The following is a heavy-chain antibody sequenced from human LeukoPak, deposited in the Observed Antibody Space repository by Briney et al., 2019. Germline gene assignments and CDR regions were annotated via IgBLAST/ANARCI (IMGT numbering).Heavy chain of an antibody. CDR2: KYYSGSA. CDR1: GVSVSDGRYY. Sequence: PSQTLSLTCNVSGVSVSDGRYYWTWIRQHPGKGPEWIGYKYYSGSAKYNPSLKSRLTISVDTSKNQFSLQLTSVTAADTATYYCATPYCSSISCLDVFSMWGQGTRVTVSS. CDR3: ATPYCSSISCLDVFSM. D-gene: IGHD2-2*01. V-gene: IGHV4-31*03. J-gene: IGHJ3*02.